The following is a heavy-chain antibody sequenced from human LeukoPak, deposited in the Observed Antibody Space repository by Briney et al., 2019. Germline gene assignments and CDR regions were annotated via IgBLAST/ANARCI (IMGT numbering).Heavy chain of an antibody. CDR2: INHSGST. D-gene: IGHD6-13*01. Sequence: SETLSLTCAVYGGSFSGYYWSWIRQPPGKGLEWIGEINHSGSTNYNPSLKSRVTISVDTSKNQFSLKLSSVTAADTAVYYCARRVGEQLVRFDYWGQGTLVTVSS. CDR1: GGSFSGYY. J-gene: IGHJ4*02. CDR3: ARRVGEQLVRFDY. V-gene: IGHV4-34*01.